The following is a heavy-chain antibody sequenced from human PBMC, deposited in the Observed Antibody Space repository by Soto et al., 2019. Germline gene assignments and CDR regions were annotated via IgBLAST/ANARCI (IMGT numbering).Heavy chain of an antibody. Sequence: ASVKVSCKASGYTFTSYDISWVRQATGQGLEWMGWISAYNGDTNYAQKLQGRVTMTTDTSTSTAYMELRSLRSDGTAVYYCATYRPTSTAPIRYWGQGTLVTVSS. V-gene: IGHV1-18*01. CDR2: ISAYNGDT. CDR1: GYTFTSYD. CDR3: ATYRPTSTAPIRY. J-gene: IGHJ4*02. D-gene: IGHD2-8*02.